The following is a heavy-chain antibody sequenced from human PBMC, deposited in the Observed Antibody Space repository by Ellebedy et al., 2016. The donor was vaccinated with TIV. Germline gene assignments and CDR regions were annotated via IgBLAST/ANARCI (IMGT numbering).Heavy chain of an antibody. Sequence: GESLKISCAASGFTFSSYGMHWVRQAPGKGLEWVAAIWYDGSNKYYADSVKGRFTISRDNSKNTLYLQMNSLRAEDTAVYYCARDYSYYYDSSGYYDYWGQGTLVTVSS. V-gene: IGHV3-33*01. D-gene: IGHD3-22*01. CDR2: IWYDGSNK. CDR1: GFTFSSYG. CDR3: ARDYSYYYDSSGYYDY. J-gene: IGHJ4*02.